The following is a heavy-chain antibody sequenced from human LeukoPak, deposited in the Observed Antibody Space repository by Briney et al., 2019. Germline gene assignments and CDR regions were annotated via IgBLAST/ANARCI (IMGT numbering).Heavy chain of an antibody. Sequence: SETLSLTCTVSGGSISSYYWSWIRQPPGKGLEWIGYIYYSGSTYYNPSLKSRVTISVDTSKNQFSLKLSSVTAADTAVYYCARVPDYDILTGDYYFDYWGQGTLVTVSS. CDR2: IYYSGST. D-gene: IGHD3-9*01. CDR3: ARVPDYDILTGDYYFDY. J-gene: IGHJ4*02. V-gene: IGHV4-59*06. CDR1: GGSISSYY.